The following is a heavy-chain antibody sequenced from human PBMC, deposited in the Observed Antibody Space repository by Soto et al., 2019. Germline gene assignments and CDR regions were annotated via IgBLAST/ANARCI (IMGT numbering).Heavy chain of an antibody. Sequence: GGSLRLSCAASGFDASINFMTWVRQAPGKGLEWVSAINNAYSTFYADSVKGRFTISRDNSKNTVYLQVSSLRVEDTAMYYCVRENYYYGMDACGQGTTVTVSS. V-gene: IGHV3-66*01. CDR3: VRENYYYGMDA. CDR2: INNAYST. J-gene: IGHJ6*02. CDR1: GFDASINF.